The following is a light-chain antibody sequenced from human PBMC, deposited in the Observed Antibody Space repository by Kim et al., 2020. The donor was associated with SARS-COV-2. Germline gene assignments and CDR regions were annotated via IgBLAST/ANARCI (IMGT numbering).Light chain of an antibody. CDR3: QQYDTSPRT. CDR2: EGS. J-gene: IGKJ1*01. CDR1: QSVRSNK. V-gene: IGKV3-20*01. Sequence: SPGERATLSCRASQSVRSNKLAWYRQKPGQAPRLLIFEGSRRAAGIPDRFSGSGSGTDFTLSISRLEPDDFVVYYCQQYDTSPRTFGQGTKVDIK.